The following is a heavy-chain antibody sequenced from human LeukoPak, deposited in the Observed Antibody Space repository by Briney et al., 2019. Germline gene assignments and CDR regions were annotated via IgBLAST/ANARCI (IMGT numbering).Heavy chain of an antibody. CDR3: ARGRSRSWYVY. Sequence: GASVKVSCKASGYTFTSYYMHWVRQAPGQGLEWMGIINPSGGGTNYAQKFQGRVTMTRDTSISTAYMELSSLRSDDMAVYYCARGRSRSWYVYWGQGTLVTVSS. J-gene: IGHJ4*02. V-gene: IGHV1-2*02. CDR2: INPSGGGT. D-gene: IGHD6-13*01. CDR1: GYTFTSYY.